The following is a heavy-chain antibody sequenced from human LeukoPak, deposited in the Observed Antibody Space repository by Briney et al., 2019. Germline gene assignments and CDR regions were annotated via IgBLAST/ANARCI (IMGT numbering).Heavy chain of an antibody. D-gene: IGHD1-1*01. Sequence: GGSLRLSCAASGFTFSYYAMHWVRQAPGKGLEYVSTISSNGLTTYYGNSVKGRFTISRDNSKNTLYLQMSSLRAEDTAVYYCVKITSVTGGDCWGQGTRLTVSS. CDR3: VKITSVTGGDC. CDR2: ISSNGLTT. V-gene: IGHV3-64D*06. J-gene: IGHJ4*02. CDR1: GFTFSYYA.